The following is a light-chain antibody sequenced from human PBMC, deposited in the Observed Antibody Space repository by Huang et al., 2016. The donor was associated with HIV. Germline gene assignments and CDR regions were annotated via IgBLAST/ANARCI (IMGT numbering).Light chain of an antibody. CDR3: QQYYSIPHT. CDR1: QSVLYNYGSKNY. CDR2: WAS. V-gene: IGKV4-1*01. J-gene: IGKJ2*01. Sequence: DIVMTQSPDSLAVSLGERTTIKCKSSQSVLYNYGSKNYLACYQQKPGQHPKLLIYWASARECGVPDRFCGSGSGTDFTLTISSLQAEDVPVYYCQQYYSIPHTFGQGTTLEIK.